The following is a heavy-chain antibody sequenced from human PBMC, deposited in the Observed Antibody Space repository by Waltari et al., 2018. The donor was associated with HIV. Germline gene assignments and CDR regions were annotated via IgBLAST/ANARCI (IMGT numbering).Heavy chain of an antibody. J-gene: IGHJ4*02. V-gene: IGHV7-4-1*02. Sequence: QVQLVQSGSELKKPGASVKVSCEASGYTFPNFGMTWVRQAPGQGLEWMGWINTNSGNPTYAQGFTGRFVFSLDTSVSTTYLQISSLKAEDTGVYYCARGYNWNDGIVNFDYWGQGTLVTVSS. CDR3: ARGYNWNDGIVNFDY. CDR1: GYTFPNFG. D-gene: IGHD1-20*01. CDR2: INTNSGNP.